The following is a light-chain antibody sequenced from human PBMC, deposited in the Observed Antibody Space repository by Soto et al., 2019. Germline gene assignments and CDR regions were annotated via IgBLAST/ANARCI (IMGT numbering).Light chain of an antibody. V-gene: IGKV3-20*01. J-gene: IGKJ2*01. Sequence: EIVLTQSPGTLSLSPGERATLSCRASQSVSSSYFAWYQQKPGQAPRLLIYGASSRATDIPDRFSGSGSGTDFTLPISRLEPEDFAVYYCQQYDSSYTFGQGTKLEIK. CDR1: QSVSSSY. CDR2: GAS. CDR3: QQYDSSYT.